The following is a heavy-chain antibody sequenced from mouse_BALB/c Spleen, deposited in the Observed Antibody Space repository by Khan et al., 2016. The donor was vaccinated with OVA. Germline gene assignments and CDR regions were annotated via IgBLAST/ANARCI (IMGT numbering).Heavy chain of an antibody. Sequence: EVQLVESGGGLVKPGGSLKLSCAASGFAFSSYDMSWVRQTPEQRLEWVAFISIGGGTTYYPDTVKGRFTISSDNAKNTLYLLMNSLTSEDTAMYYCTRPHYYGSNYYFDYWGQGTTLTVSS. CDR1: GFAFSSYD. V-gene: IGHV5-12-1*01. D-gene: IGHD1-1*01. J-gene: IGHJ2*01. CDR3: TRPHYYGSNYYFDY. CDR2: ISIGGGTT.